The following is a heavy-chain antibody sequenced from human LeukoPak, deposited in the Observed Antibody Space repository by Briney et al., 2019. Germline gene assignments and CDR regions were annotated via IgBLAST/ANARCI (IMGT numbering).Heavy chain of an antibody. J-gene: IGHJ4*02. CDR2: ISAYNGNT. V-gene: IGHV1-18*04. Sequence: ASVKVSCKASGYTFTSYGISWVRQAPGQGLEWMGWISAYNGNTNCAQKLQGRVTMTTDTSTSTAYMELRSLRSDDTAVYYCARDGNLLYCSGGSCYSGYFDYWGQGTLVTVSS. CDR1: GYTFTSYG. CDR3: ARDGNLLYCSGGSCYSGYFDY. D-gene: IGHD2-15*01.